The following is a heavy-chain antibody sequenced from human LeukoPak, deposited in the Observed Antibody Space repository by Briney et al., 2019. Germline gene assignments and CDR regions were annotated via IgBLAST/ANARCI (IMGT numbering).Heavy chain of an antibody. V-gene: IGHV4-34*01. CDR3: ARVLWGYYDAFDI. Sequence: SETLSLTCAVYGGSFSGYYWSWIRQPPGKGLEWIGEISHSGSTNYNPPLKSRVTISVDTSKNQFSVKLSSVTAADTAVYYCARVLWGYYDAFDIWGQRTMVTVSS. J-gene: IGHJ3*02. D-gene: IGHD3-22*01. CDR2: ISHSGST. CDR1: GGSFSGYY.